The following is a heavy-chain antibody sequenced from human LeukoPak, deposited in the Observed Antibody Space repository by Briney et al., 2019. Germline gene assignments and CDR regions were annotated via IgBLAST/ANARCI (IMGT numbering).Heavy chain of an antibody. V-gene: IGHV4-61*01. CDR1: GGSVSSGSYY. CDR2: IYYSGST. CDR3: ARGIAAAEYYFDY. Sequence: PSETLSLTCTVSGGSVSSGSYYWSWIRQPPGKGLEWIGYIYYSGSTNYNPSLKSRVTISTDTSKNQFSLKLSSVTAADTAVYYCARGIAAAEYYFDYWGQGTLVTVSS. D-gene: IGHD6-13*01. J-gene: IGHJ4*02.